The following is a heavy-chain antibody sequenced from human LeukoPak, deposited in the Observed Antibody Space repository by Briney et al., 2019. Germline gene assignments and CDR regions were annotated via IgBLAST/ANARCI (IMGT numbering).Heavy chain of an antibody. Sequence: SETLSLTCAVSGGSHSSLYWSWIRQPPGKGLEWIGYIYYTGSTNYNPSLKSRVTMFVDMSKNQFSLRLSSVTAADTAVYYCARHRAYNISSPFDDWGQGTLVTVSS. CDR3: ARHRAYNISSPFDD. J-gene: IGHJ4*02. V-gene: IGHV4-59*08. CDR1: GGSHSSLY. CDR2: IYYTGST. D-gene: IGHD6-6*01.